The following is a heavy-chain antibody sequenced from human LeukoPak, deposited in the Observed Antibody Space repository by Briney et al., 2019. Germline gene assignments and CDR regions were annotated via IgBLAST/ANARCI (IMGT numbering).Heavy chain of an antibody. J-gene: IGHJ6*03. Sequence: GGSLRLSCAASGFIFDDYTMYWVRQAPGKGLQWVSLISWDGGSTYYADSVKGRFTITRDNSKNSLNLQMNSLRTEDSALYYCAKGGGRTVTTHMDVWGKGTTVTISS. V-gene: IGHV3-43*01. D-gene: IGHD4-17*01. CDR1: GFIFDDYT. CDR2: ISWDGGST. CDR3: AKGGGRTVTTHMDV.